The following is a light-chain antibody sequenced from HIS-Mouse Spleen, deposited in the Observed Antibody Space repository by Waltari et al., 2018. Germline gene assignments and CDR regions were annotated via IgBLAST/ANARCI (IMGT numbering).Light chain of an antibody. CDR2: EGS. J-gene: IGLJ3*02. CDR3: CSYAGSSTWV. CDR1: SSDVGSYNL. Sequence: QSALTQPASVSGSPGQSITIPCTGTSSDVGSYNLVPGYQQHPRKAPKLLIYEGSKRPSVVSNRCSGSKSGNTASLTISGVQAEDEADYYCCSYAGSSTWVFGGGTKLTVL. V-gene: IGLV2-23*01.